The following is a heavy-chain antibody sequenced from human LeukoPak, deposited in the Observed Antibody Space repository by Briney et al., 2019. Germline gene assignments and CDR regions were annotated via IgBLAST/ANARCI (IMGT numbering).Heavy chain of an antibody. CDR1: GFTFSSYG. CDR2: IRYDGSNK. J-gene: IGHJ5*02. D-gene: IGHD2-2*02. Sequence: PGGSLRLSSAASGFTFSSYGMHWIRQAPGKGLEWVAFIRYDGSNKYYADSVKGRFTISRDNPKNTLCLQMNSLRAEDTAVYYCAKTRNTVVPAAIPWFDPWGQGTLVTISS. CDR3: AKTRNTVVPAAIPWFDP. V-gene: IGHV3-30*02.